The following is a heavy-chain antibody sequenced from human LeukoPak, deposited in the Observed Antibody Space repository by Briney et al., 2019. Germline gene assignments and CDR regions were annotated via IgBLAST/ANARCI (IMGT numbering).Heavy chain of an antibody. J-gene: IGHJ3*01. D-gene: IGHD3-3*01. CDR1: GYTFTSYY. CDR3: APTVDGVLRFLF. Sequence: ASVKVSCKASGYTFTSYYMHWVRQAPGQALEWMGIINPSGGSTSYAQKFQGRVTMTRDTSTSTVYMELSSLRSEDTAVYYCAPTVDGVLRFLFWGQGTMVTVSS. CDR2: INPSGGST. V-gene: IGHV1-46*01.